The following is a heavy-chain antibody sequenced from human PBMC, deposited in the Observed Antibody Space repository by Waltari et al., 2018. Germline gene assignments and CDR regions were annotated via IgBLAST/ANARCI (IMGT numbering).Heavy chain of an antibody. J-gene: IGHJ3*02. CDR2: IQYDESTK. V-gene: IGHV3-33*01. CDR3: AREVSRYFIHAFDI. Sequence: QVQLVESGGGVVQPGRSVRLSCAVSGFSVRTYGMHWVRQSAGKGLEWVAVIQYDESTKHYADSVRGRFTVSRDTSKNMVALQMNSLTVEDSSIYFCAREVSRYFIHAFDIRGQGTMVIVSS. D-gene: IGHD2-2*01. CDR1: GFSVRTYG.